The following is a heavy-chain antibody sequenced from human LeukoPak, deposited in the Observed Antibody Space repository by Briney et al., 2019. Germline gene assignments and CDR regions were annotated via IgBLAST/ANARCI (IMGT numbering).Heavy chain of an antibody. CDR3: ARQAYCGGDCLSPFFDI. D-gene: IGHD2-21*02. J-gene: IGHJ3*02. Sequence: SETLSLTCTVSGGSISSYYWSWIRQPPGKGLEWIGYIYYSGSTNYNPSLKSRVTISVDTSKNQFSLKLSSVTAADTAVYYCARQAYCGGDCLSPFFDIWGQGTMVTVSS. V-gene: IGHV4-59*08. CDR2: IYYSGST. CDR1: GGSISSYY.